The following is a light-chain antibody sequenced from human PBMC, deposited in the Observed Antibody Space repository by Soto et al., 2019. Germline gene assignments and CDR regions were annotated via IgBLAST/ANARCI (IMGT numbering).Light chain of an antibody. V-gene: IGLV1-44*01. CDR2: STN. Sequence: QSVLTQPPSASGTPGRRVSISCSGSSSNIGSNTVSWYQQLPGTAPKLLMHSTNQRPSGVPDRFSGSKSGASASLAISGLQSEDEADYYCAAWDDSLNGSVFGTGTKLTVL. CDR3: AAWDDSLNGSV. CDR1: SSNIGSNT. J-gene: IGLJ1*01.